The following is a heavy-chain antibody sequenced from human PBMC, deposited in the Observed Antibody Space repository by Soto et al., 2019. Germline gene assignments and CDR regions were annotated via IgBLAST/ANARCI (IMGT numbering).Heavy chain of an antibody. CDR3: ASTAVWKNAFDL. CDR1: GVTVNTNY. J-gene: IGHJ3*01. Sequence: EVQLVESGGGLMQPGGSLRLSCAASGVTVNTNYMSWVRQSPGKGLEWVSLIESGGSIYYADSVKGRFTISRDNFKNTLSLQMNSLRVEDTAVYYCASTAVWKNAFDLWGQGTLVSVSS. D-gene: IGHD3-16*01. CDR2: IESGGSI. V-gene: IGHV3-53*01.